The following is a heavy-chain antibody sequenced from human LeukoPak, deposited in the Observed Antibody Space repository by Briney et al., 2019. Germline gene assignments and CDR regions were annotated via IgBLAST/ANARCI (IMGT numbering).Heavy chain of an antibody. Sequence: GGSLRLSCAGSGFLFNTNWMTWVRQAPGKGLEWVATIKQDGSEKYYVDSVKGRFTISRDNAKNSLYLQMNNLRAEDTAVYYCATDTTPMVRGVPHNYWGQGTLVTVSS. CDR3: ATDTTPMVRGVPHNY. V-gene: IGHV3-7*01. CDR2: IKQDGSEK. D-gene: IGHD3-10*01. CDR1: GFLFNTNW. J-gene: IGHJ4*02.